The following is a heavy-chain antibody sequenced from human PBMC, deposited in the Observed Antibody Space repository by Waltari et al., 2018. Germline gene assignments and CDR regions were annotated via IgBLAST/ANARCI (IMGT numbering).Heavy chain of an antibody. Sequence: QVQLVQSGAEVKKPGASVKVSCKASGYTLTELSMHWVRQAPGKGLEWVGGFEPEDGEKIDAQKFKGRGTRTEDTSTATAYMELNSLRSEDTAVYYCASPHPYYDSSGYYLAYWGQGTLVTVSS. J-gene: IGHJ4*02. CDR1: GYTLTELS. V-gene: IGHV1-24*01. CDR3: ASPHPYYDSSGYYLAY. CDR2: FEPEDGEK. D-gene: IGHD3-22*01.